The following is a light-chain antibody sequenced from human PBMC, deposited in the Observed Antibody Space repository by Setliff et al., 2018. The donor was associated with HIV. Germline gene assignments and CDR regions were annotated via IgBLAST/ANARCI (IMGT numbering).Light chain of an antibody. CDR3: CSYAGSFTFV. Sequence: QSALTQPRSVSGSPGQSATISCTATTSKVGNFNYVSWYQQHPGKAPKFIMFDVSQRPSGVPHRFSGSKSGNTAYLTISGLQAEDEADYYCCSYAGSFTFVFGSGTKVTVL. CDR1: TSKVGNFNY. CDR2: DVS. V-gene: IGLV2-11*01. J-gene: IGLJ1*01.